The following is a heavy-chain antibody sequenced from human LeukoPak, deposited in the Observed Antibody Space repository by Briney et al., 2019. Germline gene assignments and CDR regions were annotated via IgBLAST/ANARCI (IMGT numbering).Heavy chain of an antibody. Sequence: GGSLRLSCAASGFTLTNNAMSWVRQAPGKGLEWVSVISGNDGSTYYAHSVKGRFTISRDNSRNTLYLRMNSLRAEDTAIYNCAKTAGGSIYGYIEYWGQGILVTVSS. V-gene: IGHV3-23*01. D-gene: IGHD3-16*02. CDR2: ISGNDGST. CDR3: AKTAGGSIYGYIEY. J-gene: IGHJ4*02. CDR1: GFTLTNNA.